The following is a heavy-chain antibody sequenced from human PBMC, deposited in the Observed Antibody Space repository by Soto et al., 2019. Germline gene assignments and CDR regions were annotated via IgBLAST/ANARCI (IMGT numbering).Heavy chain of an antibody. CDR2: IGADNGDT. V-gene: IGHV1-18*01. Sequence: QVQLVQSGAEVKKPGASVKVSCKASGYTFSTYGFIWVRQAPGQGLEWMGWIGADNGDTNYAQNFQGRVTMTTATAKTTSYMELRSLTSDDTAVYFCARDWKGAEGFDPWGQGTLVTVSS. CDR3: ARDWKGAEGFDP. CDR1: GYTFSTYG. D-gene: IGHD1-1*01. J-gene: IGHJ5*02.